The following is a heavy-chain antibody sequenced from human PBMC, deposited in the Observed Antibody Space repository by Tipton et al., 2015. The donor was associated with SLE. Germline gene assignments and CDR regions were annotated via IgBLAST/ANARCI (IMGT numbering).Heavy chain of an antibody. J-gene: IGHJ5*02. Sequence: TLSLTCTVSGGSMSNSYYWGWIRQSPGKGLEWIGSIYYSGTTYYNPSLKSGVTISVDTSKNQFSLKLSSVTAADTAVYYCARLHGYSYGLNWFDPWGQGTLISVSS. D-gene: IGHD5-18*01. V-gene: IGHV4-39*01. CDR2: IYYSGTT. CDR3: ARLHGYSYGLNWFDP. CDR1: GGSMSNSYY.